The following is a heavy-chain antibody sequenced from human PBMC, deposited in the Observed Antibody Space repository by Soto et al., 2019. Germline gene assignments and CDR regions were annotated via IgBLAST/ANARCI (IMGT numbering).Heavy chain of an antibody. Sequence: GGSLRLSCAASGSSFSSYGIHWVRQVPGKGLEWVAVISYDGTYKHYADSVKDRFIVTRDDSNSIVYLLMNSLKFEDTAVYYCTRRMNYQSDIWGQGALVTVSS. V-gene: IGHV3-33*08. D-gene: IGHD2-2*01. CDR3: TRRMNYQSDI. J-gene: IGHJ4*02. CDR2: ISYDGTYK. CDR1: GSSFSSYG.